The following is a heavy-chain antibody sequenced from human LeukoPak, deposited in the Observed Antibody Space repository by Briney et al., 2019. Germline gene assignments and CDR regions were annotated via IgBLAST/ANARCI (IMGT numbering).Heavy chain of an antibody. V-gene: IGHV3-30*03. J-gene: IGHJ4*02. CDR1: GFTFSSYW. Sequence: GGSLRLSCAASGFTFSSYWMSWVRQAPGKGLEWVAVISYDGSNKYYADSVKGRFTISRDNSKNTLYLQMNSLRAEDTAVYYCARSSDGAVATLGYWGQGTLVTVSS. CDR2: ISYDGSNK. CDR3: ARSSDGAVATLGY. D-gene: IGHD6-19*01.